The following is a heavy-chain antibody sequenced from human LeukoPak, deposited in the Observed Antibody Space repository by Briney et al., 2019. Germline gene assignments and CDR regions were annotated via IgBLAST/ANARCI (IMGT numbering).Heavy chain of an antibody. CDR2: INHSGST. J-gene: IGHJ4*02. CDR3: ARVDSIYELFDY. D-gene: IGHD2/OR15-2a*01. Sequence: SETLSLTCAVYGGSFSGYYWSWIRQPPGKGLEWIGEINHSGSTNYNPSLKSRVTISVDTSKNQFSLKLSSVTAADTAVYYCARVDSIYELFDYWGQGTLVTVSS. V-gene: IGHV4-34*01. CDR1: GGSFSGYY.